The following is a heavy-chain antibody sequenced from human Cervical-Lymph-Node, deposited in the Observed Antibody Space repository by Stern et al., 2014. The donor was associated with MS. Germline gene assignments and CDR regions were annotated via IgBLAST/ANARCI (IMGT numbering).Heavy chain of an antibody. V-gene: IGHV5-51*03. CDR3: ARGLPFGATSTYYRFDP. CDR1: GYGFPNYW. CDR2: IYPGDSDT. D-gene: IGHD3-10*01. Sequence: EVQLVESGGEVKRPGDSLKISCKASGYGFPNYWIAWVRQKPGKGLEWMGIIYPGDSDTRYSPSFQGQVTMSADRSTNTAYLQWSGLEASDSATYYCARGLPFGATSTYYRFDPWGQGTLVTVSS. J-gene: IGHJ5*02.